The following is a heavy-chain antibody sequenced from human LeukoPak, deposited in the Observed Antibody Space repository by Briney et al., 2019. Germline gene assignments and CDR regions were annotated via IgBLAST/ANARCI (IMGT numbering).Heavy chain of an antibody. J-gene: IGHJ4*02. CDR2: IKQDGSEK. Sequence: GGSLRLSCVASGFTFSSHWMSWVRQAPGKGLEWVANIKQDGSEKKYVDSVKGRLTISRDNTKNSLYLQMNSLRVEDTAVYYCVRDSLVGYGHRYFDCWGQGTLVTVSS. CDR1: GFTFSSHW. V-gene: IGHV3-7*01. CDR3: VRDSLVGYGHRYFDC. D-gene: IGHD5-18*01.